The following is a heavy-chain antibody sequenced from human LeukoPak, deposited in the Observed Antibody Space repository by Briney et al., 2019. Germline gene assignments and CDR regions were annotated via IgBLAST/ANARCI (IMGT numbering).Heavy chain of an antibody. V-gene: IGHV3-30*03. CDR3: ARAQGYCSGGSCYSGSPVDY. Sequence: PGGSLRLSCAASGFAFSSHGMHWVRQPPGKGLEWVAVISYDENNKYYADSVKGRFTISRDNSKNTLYLQMNSLRAEDTAVYYCARAQGYCSGGSCYSGSPVDYWGQGTLVTVSS. J-gene: IGHJ4*02. CDR2: ISYDENNK. D-gene: IGHD2-15*01. CDR1: GFAFSSHG.